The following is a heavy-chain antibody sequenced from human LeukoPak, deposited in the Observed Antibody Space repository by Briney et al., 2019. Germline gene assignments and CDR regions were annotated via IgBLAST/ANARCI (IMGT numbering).Heavy chain of an antibody. J-gene: IGHJ4*02. Sequence: KSGGSLRLSCAASGFIFSSYSLSWVRQAPGKGLEWVSSISNDSSYTYYADSLKGRFTISRDNARNSLYLQMSSLRAEDTAVYYCARGTLYNSADYWGQGTLVTVSS. CDR3: ARGTLYNSADY. V-gene: IGHV3-21*01. CDR1: GFIFSSYS. CDR2: ISNDSSYT. D-gene: IGHD6-25*01.